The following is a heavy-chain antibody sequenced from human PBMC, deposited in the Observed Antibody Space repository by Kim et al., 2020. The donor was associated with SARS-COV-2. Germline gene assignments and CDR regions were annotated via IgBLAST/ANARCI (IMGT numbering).Heavy chain of an antibody. CDR2: AYYIGNT. J-gene: IGHJ6*01. V-gene: IGHV4-39*01. CDR1: GGSLSSSSYY. CDR3: ARPQGYSSGWYVAFYY. D-gene: IGHD6-19*01. Sequence: SETLSLTCTVSGGSLSSSSYYWGWIRQPPGKGLEWIGTAYYIGNTYYNPSLKSRGTISVDTSNNQFSLKPGSVTAADTAVYYCARPQGYSSGWYVAFYY.